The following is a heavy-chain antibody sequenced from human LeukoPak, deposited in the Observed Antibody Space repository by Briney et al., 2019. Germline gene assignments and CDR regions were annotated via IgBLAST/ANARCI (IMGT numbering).Heavy chain of an antibody. CDR2: ISGSGGST. J-gene: IGHJ4*02. D-gene: IGHD5-24*01. V-gene: IGHV3-23*01. Sequence: GSPRPSCAASGFTFSSYAMSCVRQAPGKGLEWVSAISGSGGSTYYADSAKGRFTISRDNSKNTLYLQMNILRAGDPAVYFFAKDLESVERATIGYFYYCGQGNLVTVSS. CDR1: GFTFSSYA. CDR3: AKDLESVERATIGYFYY.